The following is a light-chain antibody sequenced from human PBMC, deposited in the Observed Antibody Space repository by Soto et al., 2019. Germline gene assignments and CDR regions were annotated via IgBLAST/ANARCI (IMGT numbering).Light chain of an antibody. CDR2: AAS. Sequence: VVLTQSPPPLSVSPGERVTLSCRVSNTSSDNYLAWYQQKPGQVPRLLIYAASGRPSGIPDRFSGSGSGTDFTLTISSLEPEDFAVYYCQQRSNSPLTFGGGTKVDIK. J-gene: IGKJ4*01. CDR3: QQRSNSPLT. CDR1: NTSSDNY. V-gene: IGKV3D-20*02.